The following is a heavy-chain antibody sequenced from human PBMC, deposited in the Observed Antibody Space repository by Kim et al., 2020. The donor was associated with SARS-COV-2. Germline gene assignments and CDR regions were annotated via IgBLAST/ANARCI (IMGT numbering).Heavy chain of an antibody. J-gene: IGHJ4*02. V-gene: IGHV3-30*18. CDR3: ANLWFGDLRDY. CDR2: ISYDGSNK. CDR1: GFSFSSYG. Sequence: GGSLRLSCAASGFSFSSYGMHWVRQAPGKGLEWVAVISYDGSNKYYADSVKGRFTISRDNSKNTVYLQMNSLCAEDTAVYYCANLWFGDLRDYWGQGTLVTVSS. D-gene: IGHD3-10*01.